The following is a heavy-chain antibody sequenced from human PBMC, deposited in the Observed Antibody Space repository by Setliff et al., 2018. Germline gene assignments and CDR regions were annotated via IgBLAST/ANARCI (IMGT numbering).Heavy chain of an antibody. D-gene: IGHD3-10*01. CDR3: VRAVVIRGSKPLDS. J-gene: IGHJ4*02. Sequence: GGSLRLSCAASGISISDHYMDWVRQAPGKGLEWVGRTKNKANAGYMEYAASVKDRFIISRDDSKNSLYLQMYSLKSDDTAVYYCVRAVVIRGSKPLDSWGQGTLVTSPQ. CDR1: GISISDHY. V-gene: IGHV3-72*01. CDR2: TKNKANAGYM.